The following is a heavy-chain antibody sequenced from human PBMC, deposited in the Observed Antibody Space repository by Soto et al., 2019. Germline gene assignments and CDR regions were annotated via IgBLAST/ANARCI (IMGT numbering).Heavy chain of an antibody. CDR3: AREGCSSTSCNPYYYYYGMDG. CDR1: GYTFTGYY. CDR2: INPNSGGT. Sequence: ASVKVSCQASGYTFTGYYMHWVRQAPGQGLEWMGWINPNSGGTNYAQKFQGWVTMTRDTSISTAYMELSRLRSGDTAVYYCAREGCSSTSCNPYYYYYGMDGWGQGTTVRVSS. J-gene: IGHJ6*02. D-gene: IGHD2-2*01. V-gene: IGHV1-2*04.